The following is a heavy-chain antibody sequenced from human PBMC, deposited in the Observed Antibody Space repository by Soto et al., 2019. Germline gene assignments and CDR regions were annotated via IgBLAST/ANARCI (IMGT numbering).Heavy chain of an antibody. D-gene: IGHD6-13*01. V-gene: IGHV3-74*02. CDR2: INTDGSNS. CDR1: GFTFSRYW. CDR3: ARAAYSSSWYADF. Sequence: EMQLVESGGGLVQPGESLRLSCAASGFTFSRYWMHWVRQSPEKGLVWVSHINTDGSNSNYADSVKGRFTISRDNAKNTLYRQMDGLEAEDTALYYCARAAYSSSWYADFWGQGTLVTVSS. J-gene: IGHJ4*02.